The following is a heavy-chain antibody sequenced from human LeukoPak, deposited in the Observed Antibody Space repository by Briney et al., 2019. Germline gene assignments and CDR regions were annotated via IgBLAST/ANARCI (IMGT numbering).Heavy chain of an antibody. D-gene: IGHD4-17*01. Sequence: GGSLRLSCAASGFTFSSYSMNWVRQAPGEGLEWVSYISSLSGTIYYADSVKGRFTISRDNAKNSLYLQMNSLRAEDTAVYYCAREYDYGDYVNAFDIWGQGTMVTVSS. CDR1: GFTFSSYS. CDR3: AREYDYGDYVNAFDI. V-gene: IGHV3-48*04. CDR2: ISSLSGTI. J-gene: IGHJ3*02.